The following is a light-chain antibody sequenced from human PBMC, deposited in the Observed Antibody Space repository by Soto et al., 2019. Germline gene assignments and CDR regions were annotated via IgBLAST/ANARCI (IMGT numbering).Light chain of an antibody. J-gene: IGLJ1*01. V-gene: IGLV2-23*01. CDR3: CSYAGSSTPYV. CDR1: SSDVGSYNL. Sequence: QSALTQPASVSGSPGQSITISCTGTSSDVGSYNLVSWYQQHPGKAPKLMIYEGSKRPSGVSNRFSGSKSGNTASLTISGLQDEDECGYYCCSYAGSSTPYVFGTGTKLTVL. CDR2: EGS.